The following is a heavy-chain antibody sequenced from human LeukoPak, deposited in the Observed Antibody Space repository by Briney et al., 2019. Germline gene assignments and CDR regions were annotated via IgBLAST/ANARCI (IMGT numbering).Heavy chain of an antibody. CDR2: IYSAGNT. CDR3: ARSTVTTPSGI. CDR1: GFTVSSNY. D-gene: IGHD4-17*01. Sequence: GGSLRLSCAASGFTVSSNYMSWVRQAPGKGLEWVSVIYSAGNTDYADSVKGRFTISRDNAKNSLYLQMNSLRDEDTAVYYCARSTVTTPSGIWGQGTLVTVSS. J-gene: IGHJ4*02. V-gene: IGHV3-53*01.